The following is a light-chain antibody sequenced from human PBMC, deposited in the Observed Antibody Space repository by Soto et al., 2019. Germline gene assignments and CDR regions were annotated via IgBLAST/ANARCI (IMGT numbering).Light chain of an antibody. CDR2: GAS. V-gene: IGKV3-15*01. Sequence: EIVMTQSPATLSVSPGERATLSCRASQSVNSNLAWYQQKPGQAPRLLIYGASTRATGIPARFSGSGSGTEFTLTISSLQSEDFAVYYCQQYNNWLWTFGQGPKVEIK. CDR1: QSVNSN. CDR3: QQYNNWLWT. J-gene: IGKJ1*01.